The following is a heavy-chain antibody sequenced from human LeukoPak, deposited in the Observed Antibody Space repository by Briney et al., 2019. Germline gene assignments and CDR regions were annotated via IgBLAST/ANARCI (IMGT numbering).Heavy chain of an antibody. CDR1: GFTFSDFR. CDR3: AKSSGYGGIDLDS. Sequence: HSGGSLRLSCAASGFTFSDFRMSWVRQAPGKGLEWVANVKQDGSDKYYVDSVKGRFAISKDIAKNSLYLQMNSLRVEDTAVYYCAKSSGYGGIDLDSWGPGTLVTVSS. D-gene: IGHD2-15*01. CDR2: VKQDGSDK. J-gene: IGHJ4*02. V-gene: IGHV3-7*02.